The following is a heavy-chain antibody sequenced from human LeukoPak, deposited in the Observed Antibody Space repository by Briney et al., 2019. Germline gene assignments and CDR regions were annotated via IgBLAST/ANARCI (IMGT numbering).Heavy chain of an antibody. CDR3: SGRDSSRNPWAY. D-gene: IGHD2-2*01. CDR2: ISPDGSDK. J-gene: IGHJ4*02. V-gene: IGHV3-7*01. Sequence: GGSLRLSCAASGFTFSNFWMNWVRQAPGRGLEWVANISPDGSDKFYVDSVKGRFTISRDNAKNSVYLQMNSLTTEDTAVYYCSGRDSSRNPWAYWGQGTLVGVPS. CDR1: GFTFSNFW.